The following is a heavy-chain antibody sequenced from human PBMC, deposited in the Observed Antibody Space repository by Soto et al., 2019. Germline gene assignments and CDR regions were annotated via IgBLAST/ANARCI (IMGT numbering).Heavy chain of an antibody. CDR2: IYYRANP. Sequence: QVQLQESGPGLVKPSETLSLTCTVSGWSISSYYWSWIRQPPGKGLEWIGYIYYRANPNYNPSLKSRVTISQDTSKNQFSLKLSSVTAADTSVYYCARHYGDGYDYLGYWGQGTLVTVSS. J-gene: IGHJ4*02. V-gene: IGHV4-59*08. CDR1: GWSISSYY. D-gene: IGHD5-12*01. CDR3: ARHYGDGYDYLGY.